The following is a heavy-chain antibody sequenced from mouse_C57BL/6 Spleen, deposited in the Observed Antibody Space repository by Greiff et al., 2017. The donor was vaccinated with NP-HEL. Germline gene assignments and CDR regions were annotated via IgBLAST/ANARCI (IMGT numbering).Heavy chain of an antibody. V-gene: IGHV1-50*01. J-gene: IGHJ4*01. CDR3: ARYETGPCAMDY. Sequence: VKLQESGAELVKPGASVKLSCKASGYTFTSYWMQWVKQRPGQGLEWIGEIDPSDSYTNYNQKFKGKATLTVDTSSSTAYMQLRSLTSEESAVYYCARYETGPCAMDYWGQGTSVTVSS. CDR2: IDPSDSYT. CDR1: GYTFTSYW. D-gene: IGHD3-2*01.